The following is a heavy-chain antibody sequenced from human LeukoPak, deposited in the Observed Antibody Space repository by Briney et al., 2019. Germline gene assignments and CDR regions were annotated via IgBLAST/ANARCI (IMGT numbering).Heavy chain of an antibody. J-gene: IGHJ4*02. CDR1: GYTFTNYG. V-gene: IGHV1-18*01. D-gene: IGHD2-15*01. CDR3: ARDRAVVVIAAPAY. Sequence: GASVKVSCKASGYTFTNYGVSWVRQAPGQGLEWMGWISASNGNTNYAQKFQGRVTMTTDTSTSTAYMELRSLRSDDTAVYYCARDRAVVVIAAPAYWGQGTQATVSS. CDR2: ISASNGNT.